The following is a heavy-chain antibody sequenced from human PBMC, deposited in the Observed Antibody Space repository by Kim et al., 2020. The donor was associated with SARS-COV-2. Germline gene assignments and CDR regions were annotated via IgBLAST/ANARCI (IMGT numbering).Heavy chain of an antibody. CDR2: IYRSGRA. Sequence: SETLSLTCSVSGGSISSGDESWSWLRQPPGKGLEWIGYIYRSGRAFYNPSLKSRVVMSVDTSMDQFSLRLNSMTAADTAVYYCARDRGYGHHAYWGHGAL. CDR1: GGSISSGDES. J-gene: IGHJ4*01. D-gene: IGHD5-12*01. CDR3: ARDRGYGHHAY. V-gene: IGHV4-30-2*01.